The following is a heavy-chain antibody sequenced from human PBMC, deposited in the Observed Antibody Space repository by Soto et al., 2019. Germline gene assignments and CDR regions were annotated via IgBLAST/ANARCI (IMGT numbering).Heavy chain of an antibody. D-gene: IGHD3-22*01. Sequence: GGSQRLSCAASGFTFSSYAMSRVRQAPGKGLEWVSAISGSGGSTYYADSVKGRFTISRDNSKNTLYLQMNSLRAEDTAVYYCAKGPAYYYDSSGYYYRPFDYWGQGTLVTVSS. J-gene: IGHJ4*02. V-gene: IGHV3-23*01. CDR1: GFTFSSYA. CDR2: ISGSGGST. CDR3: AKGPAYYYDSSGYYYRPFDY.